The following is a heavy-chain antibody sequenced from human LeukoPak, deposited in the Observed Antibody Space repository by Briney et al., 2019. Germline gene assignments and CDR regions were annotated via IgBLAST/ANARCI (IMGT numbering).Heavy chain of an antibody. CDR1: GGTFSSYA. CDR2: IIPIFGTA. D-gene: IGHD3-10*01. CDR3: ARVLGGSEKPPYYYYYMDV. Sequence: VASVNVSCKASGGTFSSYAISWVRQAPGQGLEWMGGIIPIFGTANYAQKVQGRVTITAYESTSTAYMELSSLRSEDTAVYYCARVLGGSEKPPYYYYYMDVWGKGTPVTISS. V-gene: IGHV1-69*01. J-gene: IGHJ6*03.